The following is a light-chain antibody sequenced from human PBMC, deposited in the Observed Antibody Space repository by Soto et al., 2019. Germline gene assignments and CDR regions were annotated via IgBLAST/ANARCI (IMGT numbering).Light chain of an antibody. CDR2: GAS. V-gene: IGKV3-20*01. CDR1: QSISIIY. CDR3: QQYNSYSRT. Sequence: EIVMTQSPATLSLSPVEGATLSCRASQSISIIYLDWYQQKPGQAPRLLIYGASNRATGIPDRFSGSGSGTDFTRTISSLKHDDFATYYCQQYNSYSRTFGQGTKV. J-gene: IGKJ1*01.